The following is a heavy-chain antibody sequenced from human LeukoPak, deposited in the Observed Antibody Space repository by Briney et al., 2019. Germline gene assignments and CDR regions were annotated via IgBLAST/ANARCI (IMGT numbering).Heavy chain of an antibody. V-gene: IGHV3-33*01. CDR2: IWYDGSNK. CDR1: GFTFSSYG. CDR3: ARPNSYGYSYFDY. J-gene: IGHJ4*02. Sequence: GGSLRLSCAASGFTFSSYGMHWVRQAPGKGLEWVAVIWYDGSNKYYADSVKGRFTISRDNSKNTLYLQMNSLRAEDTAVYYCARPNSYGYSYFDYWGQGTLVTVSS. D-gene: IGHD3-22*01.